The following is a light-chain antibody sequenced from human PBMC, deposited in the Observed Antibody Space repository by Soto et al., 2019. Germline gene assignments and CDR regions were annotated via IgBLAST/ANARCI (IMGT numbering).Light chain of an antibody. CDR1: KIGRKS. CDR2: DDS. Sequence: SYELTQPHSVSVATAQTARITCGGNKIGRKSVHWYQQKPGQAPVLVVHDDSDRPSGIPERFSGSNPGNTATLTISRVEAGDEADYYCQVWDSSSDQLYVFGTGTKVTVL. CDR3: QVWDSSSDQLYV. V-gene: IGLV3-21*02. J-gene: IGLJ1*01.